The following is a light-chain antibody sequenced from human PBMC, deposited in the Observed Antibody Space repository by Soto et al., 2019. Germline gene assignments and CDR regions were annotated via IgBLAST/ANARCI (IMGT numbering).Light chain of an antibody. CDR2: MVS. CDR3: QKNETAPTT. CDR1: QPVNSGY. J-gene: IGKJ3*01. V-gene: IGKV3-20*01. Sequence: IVLTQSPGNMSLSPGERATLSCRASQPVNSGYVAWYQHRPGEAHRLLMYMVSTRDTGVPDRFSGSGAVTEISLTISRLEPENISEFFSQKNETAPTTFGQGTKVEI.